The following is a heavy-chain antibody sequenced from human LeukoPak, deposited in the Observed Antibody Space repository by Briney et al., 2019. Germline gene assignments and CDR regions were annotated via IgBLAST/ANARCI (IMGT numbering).Heavy chain of an antibody. CDR2: MNPNCGNT. CDR1: GYTFTSYD. CDR3: ATSVVRGYYDFWSGYYKYGMDV. Sequence: ASVKVSCKASGYTFTSYDINWVRQATGQGLEWMGWMNPNCGNTGYAQKFQGRVTMTRNTSISTAYMELSSLRSEDTAVYYCATSVVRGYYDFWSGYYKYGMDVWGQGTTVTVSS. J-gene: IGHJ6*02. D-gene: IGHD3-3*01. V-gene: IGHV1-8*01.